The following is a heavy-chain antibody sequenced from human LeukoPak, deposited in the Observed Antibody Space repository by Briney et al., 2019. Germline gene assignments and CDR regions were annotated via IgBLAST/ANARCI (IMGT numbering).Heavy chain of an antibody. Sequence: GGSLRLSCAASGFTFSSFGMHWVRQAPGKGLEWVAVIWYDASNKYYADSVKGRFTISRDNSKNTLYLQMNSLRAEDTAVYYCAKGRALRSAFDYWGQGTLVTVSS. D-gene: IGHD3-16*01. CDR1: GFTFSSFG. CDR3: AKGRALRSAFDY. J-gene: IGHJ4*02. V-gene: IGHV3-30*02. CDR2: IWYDASNK.